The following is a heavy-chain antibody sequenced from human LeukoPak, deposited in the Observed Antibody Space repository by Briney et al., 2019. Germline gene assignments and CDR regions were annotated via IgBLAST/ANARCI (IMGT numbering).Heavy chain of an antibody. CDR2: ISSSGSTI. J-gene: IGHJ4*02. V-gene: IGHV3-11*01. D-gene: IGHD6-19*01. CDR1: GFTFSDYY. Sequence: GGSLRLSCAASGFTFSDYYMSWIRQAPGKGLEWVSYISSSGSTIYYADSVKGRFTISRDNAKNSLYLQMNSLTAEDTAVYYCARETLRIAVIDYWGQGTLVTVSS. CDR3: ARETLRIAVIDY.